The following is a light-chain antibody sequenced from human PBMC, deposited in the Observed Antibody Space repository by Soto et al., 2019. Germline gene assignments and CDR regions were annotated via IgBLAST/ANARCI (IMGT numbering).Light chain of an antibody. CDR2: IDD. V-gene: IGLV1-44*01. CDR3: ATWDNGLKAAV. CDR1: TSNIAGNT. Sequence: QSVLTQPPSLSGTPGQRVTISCSGSTSNIAGNTVHWYQHLPETAPKLLIYIDDQRPSGVPDRFSGSKSGTSAPLAISGLDSECEGDNYLATWDNGLKAAVLGGGTQPTA. J-gene: IGLJ7*02.